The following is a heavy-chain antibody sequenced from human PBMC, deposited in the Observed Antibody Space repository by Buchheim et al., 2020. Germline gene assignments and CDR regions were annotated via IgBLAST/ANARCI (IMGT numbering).Heavy chain of an antibody. V-gene: IGHV3-23*01. D-gene: IGHD6-19*01. J-gene: IGHJ5*02. Sequence: EVQLLESGGGLVQPGGSLRLSCAASGFTFSSYAMSWVRQAPGKGLERVSAISGSGGSTYYADSVKGRFTICRDNSKNTLYLQMNSLRAEDTAVYYCASGEFGQWLVPNWFDPWGQGTL. CDR1: GFTFSSYA. CDR2: ISGSGGST. CDR3: ASGEFGQWLVPNWFDP.